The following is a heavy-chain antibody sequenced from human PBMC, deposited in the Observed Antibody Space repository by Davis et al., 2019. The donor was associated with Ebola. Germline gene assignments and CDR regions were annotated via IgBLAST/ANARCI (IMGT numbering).Heavy chain of an antibody. D-gene: IGHD5-24*01. V-gene: IGHV4-4*07. J-gene: IGHJ4*02. Sequence: PSETLSLTCTVSGGSINNYYWTWIRQPVGKGLEWIGRIYTSGTTNYKPSLKSRVTMSVDTSKNQFSLKLTSVTAADTAFYYCARDRKGDGYAGFDYWGQGALVTVSS. CDR1: GGSINNYY. CDR3: ARDRKGDGYAGFDY. CDR2: IYTSGTT.